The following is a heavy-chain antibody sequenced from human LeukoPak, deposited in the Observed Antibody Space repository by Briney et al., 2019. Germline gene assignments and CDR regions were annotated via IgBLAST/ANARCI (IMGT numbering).Heavy chain of an antibody. Sequence: GGSLRLSCEASGFTFRSYGTHWVRQAPGKGLEWVSSISGSSSYIYYADSVKGRFTISRDNAKNSLYLQMNSLRAEDTAVYYCARHDSRGYSGWGQGTLVTVSS. D-gene: IGHD5-12*01. CDR2: ISGSSSYI. J-gene: IGHJ4*02. V-gene: IGHV3-21*01. CDR3: ARHDSRGYSG. CDR1: GFTFRSYG.